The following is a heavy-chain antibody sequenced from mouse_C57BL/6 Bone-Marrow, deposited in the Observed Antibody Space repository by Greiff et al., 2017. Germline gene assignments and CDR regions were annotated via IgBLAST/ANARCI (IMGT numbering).Heavy chain of an antibody. CDR2: IDPSDSYT. V-gene: IGHV1-50*01. CDR3: AYILPYYYAMDY. Sequence: VQLQQPGAELVKPGASVKLSCKASGYTFTSYWMQWVKQRPGQGLEWIGEIDPSDSYTNYNQKFKGKATLTVYTSSSTAYMQLSSLTSEDSAVYYCAYILPYYYAMDYWGQGTSVTVSS. CDR1: GYTFTSYW. D-gene: IGHD1-3*01. J-gene: IGHJ4*01.